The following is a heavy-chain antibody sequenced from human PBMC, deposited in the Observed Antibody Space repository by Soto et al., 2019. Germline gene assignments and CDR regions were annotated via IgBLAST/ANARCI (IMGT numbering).Heavy chain of an antibody. J-gene: IGHJ4*02. CDR2: IYYSGST. CDR3: ARQPLDDCSGGSCYRTPFDY. CDR1: GGSISSSSYY. Sequence: SETLSLTCTVSGGSISSSSYYWGWIRQPPGKGLEWIGSIYYSGSTYYNPSLKSRVTISVDTSKNQFSLKLSSVTAADTAVYYCARQPLDDCSGGSCYRTPFDYWGQGTLVTVSS. V-gene: IGHV4-39*01. D-gene: IGHD2-15*01.